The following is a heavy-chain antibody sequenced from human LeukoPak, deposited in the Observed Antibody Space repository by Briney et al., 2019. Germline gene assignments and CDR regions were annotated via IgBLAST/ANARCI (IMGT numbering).Heavy chain of an antibody. Sequence: PGRSLRLSCAASGFTFSSYAMHWVRQAPGKGLEWIGEINHSGSTNYNPSLKSRVTISVDTSKNQFSLKLSSVTAADTAVYYCARHGRYFDWLEYYFDYWGQGTLVTVSS. CDR2: INHSGST. V-gene: IGHV4-34*01. CDR3: ARHGRYFDWLEYYFDY. D-gene: IGHD3-9*01. J-gene: IGHJ4*02. CDR1: GFTFSSYA.